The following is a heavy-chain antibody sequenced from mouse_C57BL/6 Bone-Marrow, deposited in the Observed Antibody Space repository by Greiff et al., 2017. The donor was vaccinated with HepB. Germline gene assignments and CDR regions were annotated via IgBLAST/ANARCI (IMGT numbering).Heavy chain of an antibody. V-gene: IGHV1-75*01. D-gene: IGHD2-5*01. J-gene: IGHJ1*03. CDR3: ARDSNYEGVCWYFDV. Sequence: VQLQQSGPELVKPGASVKISCKASGYTFTDYYINWVKQRPGQGLEWIGWIFPGSGSTYYNEKFKGKATLTVDKSSSTAYMLLSSLTSEDSAVYFCARDSNYEGVCWYFDVWGTGTTVTVSS. CDR2: IFPGSGST. CDR1: GYTFTDYY.